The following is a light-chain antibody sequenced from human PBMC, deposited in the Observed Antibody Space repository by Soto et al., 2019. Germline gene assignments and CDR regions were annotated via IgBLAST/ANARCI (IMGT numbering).Light chain of an antibody. V-gene: IGLV1-40*01. CDR2: DNS. J-gene: IGLJ1*01. CDR3: QSYDSGLSGYV. CDR1: SSNIGARYD. Sequence: QAVVTQPPSVSGAPGQRVTISCTGSSSNIGARYDVHWYQQLPGTAPKLLIYDNSNRPSGVPDRFSGSKSGTSASLAITGLQAEDEADYYCQSYDSGLSGYVFGTGTKVTVL.